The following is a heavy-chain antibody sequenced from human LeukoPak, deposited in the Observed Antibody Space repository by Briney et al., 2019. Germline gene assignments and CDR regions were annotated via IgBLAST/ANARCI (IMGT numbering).Heavy chain of an antibody. CDR2: IYHSGST. CDR1: GGSISSGGYY. J-gene: IGHJ3*02. Sequence: PSETLSLTCTVSGGSISSGGYYWSWIRQPPGKGLEWIGYIYHSGSTYYNPSLKSRVTISVDRSKNQFSLKLSSVTAADTAMYYCARSKDFRDFWSRSGFDIWGQGTMVTVSS. V-gene: IGHV4-30-2*01. D-gene: IGHD3-3*01. CDR3: ARSKDFRDFWSRSGFDI.